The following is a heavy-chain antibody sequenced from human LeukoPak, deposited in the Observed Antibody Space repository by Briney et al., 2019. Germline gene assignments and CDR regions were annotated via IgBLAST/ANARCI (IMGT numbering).Heavy chain of an antibody. CDR3: TTIYCTNGVCYYFDY. CDR2: IKQDGSEK. CDR1: GFTFNYYW. D-gene: IGHD2-8*01. J-gene: IGHJ4*02. Sequence: GGSLRLSCAASGFTFNYYWMSWVRQAPGKGLEWVANIKQDGSEKYYADSVKGRFTIARDNAKNSLYLQMNSLRAEDTAVYYCTTIYCTNGVCYYFDYRGQGTLVTVSS. V-gene: IGHV3-7*01.